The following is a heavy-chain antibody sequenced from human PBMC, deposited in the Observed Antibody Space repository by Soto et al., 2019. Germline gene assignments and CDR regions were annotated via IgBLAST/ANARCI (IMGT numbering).Heavy chain of an antibody. CDR3: ARTVGAAYYFDF. D-gene: IGHD1-26*01. Sequence: QVQLQESGPGLVKPSETLSLTCTVSGDSMTKYYWSWIRQPAGKGREGIGRIYTSGSTNYNPSLPSRVTMSIDTSNNHFSLNLKSVTAADTAMYYCARTVGAAYYFDFWGQGALVTVSS. V-gene: IGHV4-4*07. CDR2: IYTSGST. CDR1: GDSMTKYY. J-gene: IGHJ4*02.